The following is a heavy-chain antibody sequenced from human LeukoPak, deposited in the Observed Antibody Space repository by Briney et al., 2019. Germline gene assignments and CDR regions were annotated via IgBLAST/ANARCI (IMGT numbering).Heavy chain of an antibody. V-gene: IGHV1-69*06. CDR1: GGTFSSYA. D-gene: IGHD3-9*01. Sequence: ASVKVSCKASGGTFSSYAISWVRQAPGQGLEWIGGIIPIFGTANYAQKFQGRVTITADKSTSTAYMELSSLRSEDTAVYYCALTNYYILTGYSYPHDDAFDIWGQGTMVTVSS. J-gene: IGHJ3*02. CDR2: IIPIFGTA. CDR3: ALTNYYILTGYSYPHDDAFDI.